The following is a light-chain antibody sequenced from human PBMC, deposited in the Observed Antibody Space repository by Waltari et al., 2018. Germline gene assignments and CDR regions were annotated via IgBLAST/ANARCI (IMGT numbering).Light chain of an antibody. CDR1: NLRNYY. J-gene: IGLJ2*01. CDR2: GKN. Sequence: SSELTQDPAVSVALGQTVRITCQGDNLRNYYPNWCRQKPGQAPVLVIYGKNNRPSGIPDRFSASTSENTASLTITGAQAEDEADYYCSTRDLSGFVLFGEVTKLTVL. V-gene: IGLV3-19*01. CDR3: STRDLSGFVL.